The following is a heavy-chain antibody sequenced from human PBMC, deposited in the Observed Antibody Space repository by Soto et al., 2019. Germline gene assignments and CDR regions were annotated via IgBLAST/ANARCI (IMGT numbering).Heavy chain of an antibody. Sequence: SETLSLTCAVYGGSLSDYYWSWIRQPPGKGLEWIGYIYYSGSTNYNPSLKSRVTISVDTSKNQFSLKLSSVTAADTAVYYCARTRKSTGTTDWFDPWGQGTLVTVS. D-gene: IGHD1-1*01. CDR1: GGSLSDYY. CDR3: ARTRKSTGTTDWFDP. CDR2: IYYSGST. J-gene: IGHJ5*02. V-gene: IGHV4-59*01.